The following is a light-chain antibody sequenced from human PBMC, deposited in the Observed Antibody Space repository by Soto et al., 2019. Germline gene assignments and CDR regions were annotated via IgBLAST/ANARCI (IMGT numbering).Light chain of an antibody. CDR2: SVS. J-gene: IGKJ2*01. CDR1: QSVRSRY. Sequence: EIVFTQSPGTLALSPGERATLSFRASQSVRSRYLAWYQHKRGQSPRLLIHSVSSRATGIPDRFSGIGSGPDFTINIIRLEHEDFAVYYCQLYGSSPPFGQGTKLES. V-gene: IGKV3-20*01. CDR3: QLYGSSPP.